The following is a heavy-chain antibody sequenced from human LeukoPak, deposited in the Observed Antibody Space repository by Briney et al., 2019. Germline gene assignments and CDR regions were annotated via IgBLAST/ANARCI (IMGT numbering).Heavy chain of an antibody. CDR3: ARDPLCGGDCYATG. Sequence: ASVKVSCKASGYTFTGYYVHWVRQAPGQGLEWMGWINPSSGGTNYAQKFQGRVTMTRDTSISTAYMELSRLRSDDTAVYYCARDPLCGGDCYATGWGQGTLVTVSS. CDR1: GYTFTGYY. J-gene: IGHJ4*02. V-gene: IGHV1-2*02. D-gene: IGHD2-21*02. CDR2: INPSSGGT.